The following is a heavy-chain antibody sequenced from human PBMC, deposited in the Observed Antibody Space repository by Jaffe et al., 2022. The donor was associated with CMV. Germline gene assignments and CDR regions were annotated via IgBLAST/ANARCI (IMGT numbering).Heavy chain of an antibody. CDR3: AGDLAPSSWFDS. CDR2: IIPIFGTT. D-gene: IGHD6-13*01. CDR1: GGTFGSYA. J-gene: IGHJ5*01. V-gene: IGHV1-69*01. Sequence: QVQLVQSGAEVKKPGSSVKVSCKASGGTFGSYAITWVRQAPGQGLEWMGGIIPIFGTTNYAQNFQGRVTFTADESTSTAYMALSSLTSGDTAVYYCAGDLAPSSWFDSWGQGTLVTVSS.